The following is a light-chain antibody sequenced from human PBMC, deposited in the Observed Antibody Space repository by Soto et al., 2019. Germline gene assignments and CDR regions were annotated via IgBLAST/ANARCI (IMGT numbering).Light chain of an antibody. CDR3: QQFKNYPIT. CDR1: EDISSY. CDR2: AAS. Sequence: IQLTQSPSSLSASVGDRVTFTCRASEDISSYLVWYQQKPGAAPKLLIYAASALHSGVPSRFSGSGSGTDFAFTCSSLHPEDFAFYFCQQFKNYPITFGQGTRLQIK. V-gene: IGKV1-9*01. J-gene: IGKJ5*01.